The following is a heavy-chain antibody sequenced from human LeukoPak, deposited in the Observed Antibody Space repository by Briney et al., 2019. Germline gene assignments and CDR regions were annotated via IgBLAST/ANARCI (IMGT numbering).Heavy chain of an antibody. Sequence: GGSLRLSCAASGFTFSSYAMSWVRQAPGKGLEWVSAISGSGGSTYYADSVKGRFTISRDNSKNALYLQMNSLRAEDTAVYYCAKDLLLLWFREFDYWGQGILVTVSS. J-gene: IGHJ4*02. CDR3: AKDLLLLWFREFDY. CDR2: ISGSGGST. V-gene: IGHV3-23*01. CDR1: GFTFSSYA. D-gene: IGHD3-10*01.